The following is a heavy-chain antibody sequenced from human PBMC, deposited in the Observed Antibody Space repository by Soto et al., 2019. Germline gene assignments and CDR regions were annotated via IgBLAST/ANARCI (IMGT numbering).Heavy chain of an antibody. V-gene: IGHV1-69*01. J-gene: IGHJ4*02. CDR2: VFPIFGTS. CDR1: GGTFSDYA. CDR3: ARVGGYEWGCQEY. Sequence: QGQLVQSGAEVKKPGSSVKVSCKASGGTFSDYAVNWVRQAPGQGLEWMGEVFPIFGTSNYAQKFQGRVTITANESTGTAYMELTALRSEDTAMYYCARVGGYEWGCQEYWGQGTLVTVSS. D-gene: IGHD1-26*01.